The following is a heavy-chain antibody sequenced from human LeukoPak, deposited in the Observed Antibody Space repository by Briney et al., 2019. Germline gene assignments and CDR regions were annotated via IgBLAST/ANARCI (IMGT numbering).Heavy chain of an antibody. Sequence: SETLSLTCTVSGHPISGYHWRWIRQPSGKGLEWVGRIYTSGSTNYNPSLKSRVTMSVDTSKNQFSLQVSSVTAADTAVYYCERGTEYSSYWFDPWGQGTLVTVSS. D-gene: IGHD6-6*01. CDR1: GHPISGYH. CDR3: ERGTEYSSYWFDP. CDR2: IYTSGST. J-gene: IGHJ5*02. V-gene: IGHV4-4*07.